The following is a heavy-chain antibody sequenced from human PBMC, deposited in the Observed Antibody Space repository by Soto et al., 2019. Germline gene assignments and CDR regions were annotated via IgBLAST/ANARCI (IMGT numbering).Heavy chain of an antibody. CDR1: GFTFSSYG. V-gene: IGHV3-33*01. J-gene: IGHJ4*02. Sequence: QVQLVESGGGVVQPGRSLSLSCAASGFTFSSYGMHWVRQAPGKGLEWVAVIWYDGSNKYYADSVKGRFTISRDNSKNTLYLQIISLRAEDTAVYYCARRFIDGYLDYWGQGALVTVSS. CDR2: IWYDGSNK. CDR3: ARRFIDGYLDY. D-gene: IGHD2-2*03.